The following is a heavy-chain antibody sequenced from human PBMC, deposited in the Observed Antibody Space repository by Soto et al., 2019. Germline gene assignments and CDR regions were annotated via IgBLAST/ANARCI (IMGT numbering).Heavy chain of an antibody. CDR2: IYYSGNT. CDR1: GGSISRGGYY. J-gene: IGHJ4*02. V-gene: IGHV4-31*03. D-gene: IGHD3-22*01. CDR3: ASNYYYDSSGYPPPFDY. Sequence: SETLSLTCTVSGGSISRGGYYWNWIRQHPGKGLEWIGYIYYSGNTYYNPSLKSRVTISVDTSKNQFSLKLSSVTAADTAVYYCASNYYYDSSGYPPPFDYWGQGTLVTVS.